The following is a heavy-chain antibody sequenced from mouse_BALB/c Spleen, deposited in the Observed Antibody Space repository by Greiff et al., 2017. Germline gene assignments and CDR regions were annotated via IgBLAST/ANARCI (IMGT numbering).Heavy chain of an antibody. CDR3: ARGYAMDY. J-gene: IGHJ4*01. Sequence: QVTLKVSGPGILQPSQTLSLTCSFSGFSLSTSGMSLGWLPQPSGKGLEWLAHIWWNDDKYYNPVLKSRLTISKDTSNTQVVLKIASVVTADTATYYCARGYAMDYWGQGTSVTVSS. CDR2: IWWNDDK. CDR1: GFSLSTSGMS. V-gene: IGHV8-11*01.